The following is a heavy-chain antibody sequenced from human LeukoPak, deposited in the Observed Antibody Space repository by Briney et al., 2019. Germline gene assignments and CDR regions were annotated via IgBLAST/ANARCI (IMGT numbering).Heavy chain of an antibody. D-gene: IGHD2-15*01. CDR1: GGSISSGGYY. J-gene: IGHJ6*04. Sequence: SQTLSLTCTVSGGSISSGGYYWSWIRQHPGKGLEWIVYIYYSGSTYYNPSLKSRVTISVDTSKNQFSLKLSSVTAADTAVYYCARDGGSQTNYYYYGMDVWGKGTTVTVSS. CDR3: ARDGGSQTNYYYYGMDV. V-gene: IGHV4-31*03. CDR2: IYYSGST.